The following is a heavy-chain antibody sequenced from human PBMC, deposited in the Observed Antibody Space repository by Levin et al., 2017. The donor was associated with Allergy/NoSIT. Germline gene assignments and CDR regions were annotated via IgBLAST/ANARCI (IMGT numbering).Heavy chain of an antibody. CDR2: INHSGST. D-gene: IGHD6-13*01. CDR1: GGSFSGYY. J-gene: IGHJ4*02. CDR3: ARVVQSSSWYPWYFDY. V-gene: IGHV4-34*01. Sequence: SETLSLTCAVYGGSFSGYYWSWIRQPPGKGLEWIGEINHSGSTNYNPSLKSRVTISVDTSKNQFSLKLSSVTAADTAVYYCARVVQSSSWYPWYFDYWGQGTMVTVSS.